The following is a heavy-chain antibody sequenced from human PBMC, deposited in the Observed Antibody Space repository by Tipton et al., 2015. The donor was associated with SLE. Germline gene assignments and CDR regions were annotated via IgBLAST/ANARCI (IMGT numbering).Heavy chain of an antibody. Sequence: TLSLTCTVSGGSISSYYWSWIRQPPGKGLEWIGYIYYSGSTNYNPSLKSRVTISVDTSKNQFSLKLSSVTAADTAVYYCARVRISARPGFDYWGQGTLVTVSS. J-gene: IGHJ4*02. CDR1: GGSISSYY. CDR2: IYYSGST. D-gene: IGHD6-6*01. V-gene: IGHV4-59*01. CDR3: ARVRISARPGFDY.